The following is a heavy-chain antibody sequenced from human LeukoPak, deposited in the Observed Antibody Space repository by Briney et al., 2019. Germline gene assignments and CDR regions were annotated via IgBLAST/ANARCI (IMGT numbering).Heavy chain of an antibody. CDR1: GGSIRSTNYF. CDR2: IYYSGST. Sequence: PSETLSLTCTVSGGSIRSTNYFWGWIRQPPGKGLEWIGSIYYSGSTYYNPSLKSRVTISVDTSKNQFSLKLSSVTAADTAVYYCARVFVDYYGSGRVGYWGQGTLVTVSS. CDR3: ARVFVDYYGSGRVGY. J-gene: IGHJ4*02. D-gene: IGHD3-10*01. V-gene: IGHV4-39*07.